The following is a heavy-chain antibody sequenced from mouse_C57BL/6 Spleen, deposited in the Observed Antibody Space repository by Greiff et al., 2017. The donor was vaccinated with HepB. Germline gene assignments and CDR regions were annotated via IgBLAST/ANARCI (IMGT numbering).Heavy chain of an antibody. V-gene: IGHV1-59*01. D-gene: IGHD2-4*01. CDR2: IDPSDSYT. J-gene: IGHJ2*01. CDR3: ARSYDYDGFDY. CDR1: GYTFTSYW. Sequence: VQLQHPGAELVRPGTSVKLSCKASGYTFTSYWMHWVKQRPGQGLEWIGVIDPSDSYTNYNQKFKGKATLTVDTSSSTAYMQLSSLTSEDSAVYYCARSYDYDGFDYWGQGTTLTVSS.